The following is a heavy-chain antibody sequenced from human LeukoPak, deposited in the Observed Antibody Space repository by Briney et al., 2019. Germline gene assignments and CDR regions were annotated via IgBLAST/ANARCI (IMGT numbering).Heavy chain of an antibody. V-gene: IGHV1-2*02. Sequence: ASVKVSCKASGYIFTDYYIHWVRQAPGQGLEWMGWINPNSGGTSYAQKFQGRVTMTRDTSIKTVYMELSRLRSDDTAVYYCARDAPYDTSGYYYISYFAYWGQGTLVTVSS. CDR2: INPNSGGT. J-gene: IGHJ4*02. CDR1: GYIFTDYY. D-gene: IGHD3-22*01. CDR3: ARDAPYDTSGYYYISYFAY.